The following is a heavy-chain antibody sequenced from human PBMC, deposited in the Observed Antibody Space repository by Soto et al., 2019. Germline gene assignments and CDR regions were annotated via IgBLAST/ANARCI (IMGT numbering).Heavy chain of an antibody. V-gene: IGHV3-11*06. J-gene: IGHJ4*02. CDR1: EFTFSDYY. CDR2: ISSSSSYT. Sequence: QVQLVESGGGLVKPGGSLRLTCAASEFTFSDYYMSWIRQAPGKGLEWVSYISSSSSYTNYADSVKGRFTISRDNAKISLYLQMNSLRAEDTAVYYCARDFVHTVTTGGFDYWGQGTLVTVSS. CDR3: ARDFVHTVTTGGFDY. D-gene: IGHD4-4*01.